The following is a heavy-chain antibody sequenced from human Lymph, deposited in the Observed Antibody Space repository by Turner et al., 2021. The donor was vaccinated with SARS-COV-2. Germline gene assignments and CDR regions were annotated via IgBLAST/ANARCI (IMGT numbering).Heavy chain of an antibody. CDR2: ISYDGSNK. D-gene: IGHD3-10*01. J-gene: IGHJ6*02. Sequence: QVQLVESGGGVVQHGRSLRLSCAAYGFTFSTYAIHWVRQAAGKGLEWVAVISYDGSNKYYADSVKGRFTISRDNSKNTLYLQMNSLRAEDTAVYYCARYGSGGYFYYGLDVWGQGTTVTVSS. CDR1: GFTFSTYA. V-gene: IGHV3-30*04. CDR3: ARYGSGGYFYYGLDV.